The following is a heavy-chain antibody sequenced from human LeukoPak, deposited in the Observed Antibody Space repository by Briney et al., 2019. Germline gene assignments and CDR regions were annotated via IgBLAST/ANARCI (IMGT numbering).Heavy chain of an antibody. CDR3: ARGGGELDY. CDR2: INWNGGST. V-gene: IGHV3-20*04. CDR1: GFTLDDYG. D-gene: IGHD3-10*01. J-gene: IGHJ4*02. Sequence: GGSLRLSCAASGFTLDDYGMSWVRQAPGKGLEWVSGINWNGGSTGYADSVKGRFTISRDNAKNTLYLQMNSLRVEDTAVYYCARGGGELDYWGQGTLVTVSS.